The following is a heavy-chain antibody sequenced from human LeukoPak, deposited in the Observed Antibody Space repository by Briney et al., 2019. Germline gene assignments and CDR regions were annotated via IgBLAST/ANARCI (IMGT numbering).Heavy chain of an antibody. D-gene: IGHD3-22*01. CDR3: ASYYYDSRFDC. J-gene: IGHJ4*02. CDR1: GFTVSSNY. CDR2: IYSGGST. V-gene: IGHV3-66*01. Sequence: PGGSLRLSCAASGFTVSSNYMSWVRQAPGKGLEWVSVIYSGGSTYYADSVKGRFTISRDNSKNTLYLQMNSLRAEDTAVYYCASYYYDSRFDCWGQGTLVTVSS.